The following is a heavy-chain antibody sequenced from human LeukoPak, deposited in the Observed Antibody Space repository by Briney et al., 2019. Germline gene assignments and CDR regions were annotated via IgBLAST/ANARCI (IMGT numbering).Heavy chain of an antibody. V-gene: IGHV1-2*02. CDR1: GYTFTGYY. CDR2: INPNSGGT. CDR3: AFSSTSRYAGCWFDP. J-gene: IGHJ5*02. Sequence: ASVKVSCKASGYTFTGYYMHWVRQAPGQGLEWMGWINPNSGGTNYAQKFQGRVTMTRDTSISTAYMELSRLRSDDTAVYYCAFSSTSRYAGCWFDPWGQGTLVTVSS. D-gene: IGHD2-2*01.